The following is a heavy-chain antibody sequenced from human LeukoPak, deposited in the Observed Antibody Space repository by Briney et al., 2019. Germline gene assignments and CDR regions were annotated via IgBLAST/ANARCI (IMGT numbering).Heavy chain of an antibody. D-gene: IGHD2-15*01. CDR1: GFTFSSYV. CDR3: AKVLVVVAAVSWFDP. Sequence: GGSLRLSCAASGFTFSSYVMTWVRQAPGKGLEWVSAISGSGGSTYYADSVKGRFTISRDNSKNTLYLQMNSLRAEDTAVYYCAKVLVVVAAVSWFDPWGQGTLVTVSS. J-gene: IGHJ5*02. CDR2: ISGSGGST. V-gene: IGHV3-23*01.